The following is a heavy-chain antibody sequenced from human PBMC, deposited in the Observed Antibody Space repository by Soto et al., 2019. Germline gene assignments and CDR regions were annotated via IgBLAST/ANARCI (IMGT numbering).Heavy chain of an antibody. CDR3: ARERITMIVVASSGGMDV. D-gene: IGHD3-22*01. V-gene: IGHV1-46*01. J-gene: IGHJ6*02. CDR2: INPSGGST. CDR1: RYTFPSYY. Sequence: VSFRQPRYTFPSYYMHWVRQAPGQGLEWMGIINPSGGSTSYAQKFQGRVTMTRDTSTSTVYMELSSLRSEDTAVYYCARERITMIVVASSGGMDVWGQGTTVTVSS.